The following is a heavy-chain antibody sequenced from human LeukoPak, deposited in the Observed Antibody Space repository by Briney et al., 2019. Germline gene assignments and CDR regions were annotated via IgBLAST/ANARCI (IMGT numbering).Heavy chain of an antibody. CDR3: ARSGSSYIFDY. CDR2: INHSGST. J-gene: IGHJ4*02. D-gene: IGHD1-26*01. CDR1: GGSFSGYY. V-gene: IGHV4-34*01. Sequence: SETLSLTCVVYGGSFSGYYWSWIRQSPGKGLEWIGEINHSGSTNYNPSLKSRVTISVDTSKNQFSLKLSSVTAADTGIYYWARSGSSYIFDYWGQGTLVTVSS.